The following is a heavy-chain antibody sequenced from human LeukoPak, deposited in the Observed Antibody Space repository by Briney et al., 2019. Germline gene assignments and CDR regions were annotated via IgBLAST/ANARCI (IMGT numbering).Heavy chain of an antibody. Sequence: SETLSLTCTVSGVSISSSSYYWGWIRQPPGKGLEWIGSIYYSGSTYYNPSLKSRVTISVDTSKNQFSLKLSSVTAADTAVYYCARHPEYYGSGSYIDHWGQGTLVTVSS. J-gene: IGHJ4*02. CDR2: IYYSGST. CDR1: GVSISSSSYY. CDR3: ARHPEYYGSGSYIDH. D-gene: IGHD3-10*01. V-gene: IGHV4-39*01.